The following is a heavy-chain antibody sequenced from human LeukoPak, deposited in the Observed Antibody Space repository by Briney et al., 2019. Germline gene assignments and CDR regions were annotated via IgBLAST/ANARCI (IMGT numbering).Heavy chain of an antibody. D-gene: IGHD1-26*01. J-gene: IGHJ6*03. CDR1: GFTFSSYW. V-gene: IGHV3-7*01. CDR3: ARDGTYSYYYMDV. Sequence: GWSLRLSCAASGFTFSSYWMSWVRQAPGKGLEWVANIKQDGSEKYYVDSVKGRFTISRDNANNSLYLQMNSLRAEDTAVYYCARDGTYSYYYMDVWGKGTTVTVSS. CDR2: IKQDGSEK.